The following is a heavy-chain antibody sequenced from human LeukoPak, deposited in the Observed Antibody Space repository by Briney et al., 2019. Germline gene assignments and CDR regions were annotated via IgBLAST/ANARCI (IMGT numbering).Heavy chain of an antibody. D-gene: IGHD6-19*01. J-gene: IGHJ3*02. V-gene: IGHV3-30*18. CDR2: ISYDGSNK. CDR1: GFTFSSYG. CDR3: AKDWGRRAVAGDAFDI. Sequence: GALRLSCAASGFTFSSYGMHWVRQAPGKGLEWVAVISYDGSNKYYADSVKGRFTISRDNSKNTLYLQMNSLRAEDTAVYYYAKDWGRRAVAGDAFDIWGQGTMVTVSS.